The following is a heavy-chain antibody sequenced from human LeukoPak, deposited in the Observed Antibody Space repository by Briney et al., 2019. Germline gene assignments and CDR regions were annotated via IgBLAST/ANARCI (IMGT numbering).Heavy chain of an antibody. Sequence: ASVKVSCKASGYTFTSHSINWLRQAPGQGLEWMGWISAYNGNTNYAQKLQGRVTMTTDTSTSTAYMELRSLRSDDTAVYYCARAAEKKGDAFDIWGQGTMVTVSS. CDR3: ARAAEKKGDAFDI. V-gene: IGHV1-18*01. J-gene: IGHJ3*02. CDR1: GYTFTSHS. CDR2: ISAYNGNT.